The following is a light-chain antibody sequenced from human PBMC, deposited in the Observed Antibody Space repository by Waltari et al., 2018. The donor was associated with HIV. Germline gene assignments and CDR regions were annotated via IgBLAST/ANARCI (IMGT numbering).Light chain of an antibody. V-gene: IGLV2-14*01. CDR1: SRDVGGFNY. CDR2: DVS. CDR3: SSYASSSTPNWV. J-gene: IGLJ3*02. Sequence: QSALTQPASVSGSPGQSITIPCTGTSRDVGGFNYFSWSQHHPDKTPKLMIYDVSNRPSGVATRFSGSKSGNAASLTISGLQADDEADYYCSSYASSSTPNWVFGGGTKLTVL.